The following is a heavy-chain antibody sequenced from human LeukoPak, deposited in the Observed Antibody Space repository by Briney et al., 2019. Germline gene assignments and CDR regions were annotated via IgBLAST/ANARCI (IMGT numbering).Heavy chain of an antibody. J-gene: IGHJ4*02. D-gene: IGHD3-10*01. CDR2: INHSGST. V-gene: IGHV4-39*07. CDR1: GGSISSRSYY. Sequence: PSETLSLTCTVSGGSISSRSYYWSWIRQPPGKGLEWIGEINHSGSTNYNPSLKSRVTISVDTSKNQFSLKLSSVTAADTAVYYCARRGLYYYGSGSLPDYWGQGTLVTVSS. CDR3: ARRGLYYYGSGSLPDY.